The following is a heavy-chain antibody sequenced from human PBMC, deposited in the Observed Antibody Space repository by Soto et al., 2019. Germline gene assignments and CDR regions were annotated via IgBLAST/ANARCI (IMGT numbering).Heavy chain of an antibody. J-gene: IGHJ4*02. CDR2: ISAGSTFI. CDR3: AKGPESSGYYQHFDY. CDR1: GFPFSGYS. V-gene: IGHV3-21*04. D-gene: IGHD3-22*01. Sequence: PGGSLRLSCASSGFPFSGYSMDLVRQTPGKGLEWVSSISAGSTFIDYADSVRGRFTISRDNTGNSLYLQMNSLRAEDTAVYYCAKGPESSGYYQHFDYWAQGTLVTVSS.